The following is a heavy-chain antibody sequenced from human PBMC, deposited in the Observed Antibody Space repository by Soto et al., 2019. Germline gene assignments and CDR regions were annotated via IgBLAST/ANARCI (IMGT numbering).Heavy chain of an antibody. CDR3: ARVYDSSRYYNTDY. CDR2: ISYDGSNK. D-gene: IGHD3-22*01. J-gene: IGHJ4*02. CDR1: GFTFSSYA. V-gene: IGHV3-30-3*01. Sequence: GGSLRLSCAASGFTFSSYAMHWVRQAPGKGLEWVAVISYDGSNKYYADSVKGRFTISRDNSKNTLYLQMNSLRAEDTAVYYCARVYDSSRYYNTDYWGQGTLVTVSS.